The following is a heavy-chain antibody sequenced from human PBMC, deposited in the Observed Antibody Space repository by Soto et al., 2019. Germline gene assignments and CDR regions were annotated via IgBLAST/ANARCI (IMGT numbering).Heavy chain of an antibody. CDR2: ISSSSSYT. J-gene: IGHJ4*02. CDR1: GFTFSDYY. Sequence: QVQLVESGGGLVKPGGSLRLSCAASGFTFSDYYMSWIRQAPGKGLEWVSYISSSSSYTNYADSVKGRFTISRDNAKNSLYLQMNSLRAEDTAVYHCASHLNYYDSSGQLQGGFDYWGQGTLVTVSS. CDR3: ASHLNYYDSSGQLQGGFDY. D-gene: IGHD3-22*01. V-gene: IGHV3-11*06.